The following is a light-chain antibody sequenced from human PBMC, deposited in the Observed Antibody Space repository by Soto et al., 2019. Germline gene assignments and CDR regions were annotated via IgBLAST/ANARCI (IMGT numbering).Light chain of an antibody. CDR1: QSLLHSNGYNY. Sequence: DIVMTQSPLSLPVTPGEPASISCRSSQSLLHSNGYNYLDWYLQKPGQSPQLLICLGSNRASGVPDRFSGSGSGTDFTLKISRVEAEDVGVYYCMQGLQTRAFGQGTRLEIK. J-gene: IGKJ5*01. CDR3: MQGLQTRA. V-gene: IGKV2-28*01. CDR2: LGS.